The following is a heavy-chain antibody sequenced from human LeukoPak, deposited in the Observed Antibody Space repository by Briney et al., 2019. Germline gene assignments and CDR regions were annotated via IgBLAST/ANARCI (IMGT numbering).Heavy chain of an antibody. CDR2: IREDGSEK. CDR3: ARGPTNGQAFDY. V-gene: IGHV3-7*01. CDR1: GFTFSSYS. J-gene: IGHJ4*02. Sequence: GGSLRLSCAASGFTFSSYSMNWVRQAPGKVLEWVASIREDGSEKTSVDSVKGRFTISRDNAKNSLYLQMDSLRAEDTAVYYCARGPTNGQAFDYWGQGTLVSVSS. D-gene: IGHD2-8*01.